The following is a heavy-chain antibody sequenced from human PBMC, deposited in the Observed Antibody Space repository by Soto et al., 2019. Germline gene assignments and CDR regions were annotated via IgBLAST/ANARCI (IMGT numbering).Heavy chain of an antibody. D-gene: IGHD3-3*01. V-gene: IGHV3-21*01. J-gene: IGHJ3*02. CDR2: ISSSSSYI. CDR3: ARADYDFWSGYRSVFPFDI. CDR1: GFTFSSYS. Sequence: EVQLVESGGGLVKPGGSLRLSCAASGFTFSSYSMNWVHQAPGKGLEWVSSISSSSSYIYYADSVKGRFTISRDNAKNSLYLQMNSLRAEDTAVYYCARADYDFWSGYRSVFPFDIWGQGTMVTVSS.